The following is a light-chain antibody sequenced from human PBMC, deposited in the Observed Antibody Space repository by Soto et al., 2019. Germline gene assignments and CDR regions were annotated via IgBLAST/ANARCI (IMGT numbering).Light chain of an antibody. CDR1: SSDVGGYDF. CDR3: SSYTITSSPV. Sequence: QSALTQPASVSGSPGQSITISCTGTSSDVGGYDFVSWYRQYPGQAPKILIYEVTNRPSGVPDRFSGSKSGNTASLTISGLQADDEADYYCSSYTITSSPVFGPGAKLTVL. CDR2: EVT. J-gene: IGLJ1*01. V-gene: IGLV2-14*01.